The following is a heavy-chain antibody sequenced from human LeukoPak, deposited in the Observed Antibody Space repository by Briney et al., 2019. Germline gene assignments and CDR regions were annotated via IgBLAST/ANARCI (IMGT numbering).Heavy chain of an antibody. Sequence: SQTLSLTCVISGDSVSSNSAAWNWIRQSPSRGLEWLGRTYYRSKLYTDYAVFLKSRMIINPDTSKNQLSLQLNSVTPEDTAIYYCASLIGVGAAANDYWGQGTLVTVSS. CDR2: TYYRSKLYT. CDR3: ASLIGVGAAANDY. CDR1: GDSVSSNSAA. D-gene: IGHD6-25*01. V-gene: IGHV6-1*01. J-gene: IGHJ4*02.